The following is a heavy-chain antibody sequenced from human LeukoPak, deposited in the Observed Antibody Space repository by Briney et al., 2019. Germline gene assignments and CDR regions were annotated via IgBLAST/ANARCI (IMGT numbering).Heavy chain of an antibody. CDR3: AREWEEDTAFDY. J-gene: IGHJ4*02. CDR2: ISHDGNNK. CDR1: GFTFSSYG. Sequence: QPGRSLRLSCAASGFTFSSYGMHWVRQAPGKGLEWVAAISHDGNNKHYADSVKGRFTISRDNSKNTLYLQMNSLRAEDTAVYYCAREWEEDTAFDYWGQGTLVTVSS. D-gene: IGHD5-18*01. V-gene: IGHV3-30*03.